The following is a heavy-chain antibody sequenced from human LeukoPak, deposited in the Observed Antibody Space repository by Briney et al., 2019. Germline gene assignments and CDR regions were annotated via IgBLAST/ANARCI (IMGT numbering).Heavy chain of an antibody. CDR3: ARGVGDGYNLFDY. D-gene: IGHD5-24*01. J-gene: IGHJ4*02. CDR1: GGTFSSYA. V-gene: IGHV1-69*04. Sequence: SVKLSCKASGGTFSSYAISWVRQAPGQGLEWMGRIIPIFGIANYAQKFQGRVTITADKSTSTAYMELSSLRSEDTAVYYCARGVGDGYNLFDYWGQGTLVTVSS. CDR2: IIPIFGIA.